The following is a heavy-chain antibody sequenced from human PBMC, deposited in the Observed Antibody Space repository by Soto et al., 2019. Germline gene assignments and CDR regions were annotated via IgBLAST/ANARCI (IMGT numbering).Heavy chain of an antibody. CDR2: IYEAATT. V-gene: IGHV4-39*01. CDR1: GASISRTGFH. Sequence: SETLSLTCAVSGASISRTGFHWGRIRQPPGQGLEWIGSIYEAATTFYNSSLKSRVTISADTSNNHFSLKLSSVTAADTAVYYCARRSTGHTFDYWGQGTLVTVSS. D-gene: IGHD2-2*01. J-gene: IGHJ4*02. CDR3: ARRSTGHTFDY.